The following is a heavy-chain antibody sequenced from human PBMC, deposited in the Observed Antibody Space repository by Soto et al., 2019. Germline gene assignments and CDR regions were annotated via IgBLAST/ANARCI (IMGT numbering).Heavy chain of an antibody. J-gene: IGHJ5*02. CDR2: IYYTGST. D-gene: IGHD6-25*01. V-gene: IGHV4-39*02. CDR3: AGESSGWFDP. CDR1: GGSISSSSYY. Sequence: PSETLSLTCTVSGGSISSSSYYWGWIRQPPGKGLEWIGSIYYTGSTYYNTSLKSRVTISVDTSKNQSSLKLSSVTAADTAVYYCAGESSGWFDPWGQGTLVTVSS.